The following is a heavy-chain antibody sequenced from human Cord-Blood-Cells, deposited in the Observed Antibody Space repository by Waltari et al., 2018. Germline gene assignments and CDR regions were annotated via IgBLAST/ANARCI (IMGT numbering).Heavy chain of an antibody. CDR2: INAGNGNT. CDR1: GYTFTSYA. CDR3: AGSSSSDAFDI. J-gene: IGHJ3*02. Sequence: QVQLVQSGAEVKKPGASVKVSCKASGYTFTSYAMHWGRQAPGQRLEWMGWINAGNGNTKYSQKFQGRVTITRDTSASTAYMELSSLRSEDTAVYYCAGSSSSDAFDIWGQGTMVTVSS. V-gene: IGHV1-3*01. D-gene: IGHD6-6*01.